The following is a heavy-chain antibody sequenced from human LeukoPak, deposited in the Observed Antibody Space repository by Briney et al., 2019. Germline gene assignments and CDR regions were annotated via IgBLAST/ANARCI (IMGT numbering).Heavy chain of an antibody. J-gene: IGHJ4*02. V-gene: IGHV3-53*01. Sequence: GGSLRLSCAASGFTVSSNYMSWVRQAPGKGLEWVSIIYSGGNTYYADSVKGRFTISRDNSKNTLYLQMNSLRAEDTAVYYCAKDLRGYSYGSFDYWGQGTLVTVSS. CDR3: AKDLRGYSYGSFDY. D-gene: IGHD5-18*01. CDR1: GFTVSSNY. CDR2: IYSGGNT.